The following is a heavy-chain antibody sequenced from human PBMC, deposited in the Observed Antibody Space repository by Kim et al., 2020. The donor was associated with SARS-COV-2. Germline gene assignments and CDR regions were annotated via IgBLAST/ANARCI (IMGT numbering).Heavy chain of an antibody. D-gene: IGHD3-10*01. J-gene: IGHJ6*02. V-gene: IGHV3-53*01. CDR3: ARDLVRGVTYYYGMDV. CDR2: IYSGGST. Sequence: GGSLRLSCAASGFTVSSNYMSWVRQAPGKGLEWVSVIYSGGSTYYADSVKGRFTISRDNSKNTLYLQMNSLRAEDTAVYYCARDLVRGVTYYYGMDVWGQGTTVTVSS. CDR1: GFTVSSNY.